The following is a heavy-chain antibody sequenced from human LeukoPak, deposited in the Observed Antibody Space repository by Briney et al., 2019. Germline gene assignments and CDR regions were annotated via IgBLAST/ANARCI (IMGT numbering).Heavy chain of an antibody. CDR1: GFTFSNAW. CDR2: ISGSGRST. Sequence: GGSLRLSCAASGFTFSNAWMNWVRQAPGKGLEWVSAISGSGRSTYYADSVKGRFTISRDNSKNTLYLQMNSLRAEDTAIYYCAKDLRHCGDDCYSPDAFDIWGQGTMVTVSS. J-gene: IGHJ3*02. CDR3: AKDLRHCGDDCYSPDAFDI. D-gene: IGHD2-21*02. V-gene: IGHV3-23*01.